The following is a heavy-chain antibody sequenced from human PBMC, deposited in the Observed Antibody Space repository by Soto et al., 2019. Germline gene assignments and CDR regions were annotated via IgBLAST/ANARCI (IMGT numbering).Heavy chain of an antibody. Sequence: GGSLRLSCAASGCTFNNSSMSLVLQAPGKGLDWVGRIDGGKTDFAAPVEGRFTFSRDDSRNTLFLQMNSLKTEDTGVYYCTSNAAAKVGTLSYWGQGTLVTVSS. CDR2: IDGGKT. J-gene: IGHJ4*02. CDR1: GCTFNNSS. CDR3: TSNAAAKVGTLSY. D-gene: IGHD1-26*01. V-gene: IGHV3-15*01.